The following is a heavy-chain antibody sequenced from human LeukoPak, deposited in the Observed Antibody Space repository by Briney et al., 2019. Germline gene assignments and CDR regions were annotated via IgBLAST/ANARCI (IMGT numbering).Heavy chain of an antibody. CDR2: IGTAGDT. V-gene: IGHV3-13*01. CDR3: ARDSSTYYYDSSGYYPFGY. CDR1: GFTFSSYD. D-gene: IGHD3-22*01. J-gene: IGHJ4*02. Sequence: GGSLRLSCAASGFTFSSYDMHWVRQATGKGLEWVSAIGTAGDTYYPGSVKGRFIISRENAKNSLYLQMNSLRAEDTAVYYSARDSSTYYYDSSGYYPFGYWGQGTLVTVSS.